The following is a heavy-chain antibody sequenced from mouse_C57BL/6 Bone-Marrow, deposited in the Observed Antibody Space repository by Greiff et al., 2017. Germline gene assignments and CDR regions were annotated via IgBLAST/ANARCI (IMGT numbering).Heavy chain of an antibody. D-gene: IGHD2-2*01. CDR3: ARAGILWLRRAWFAY. V-gene: IGHV1-53*01. CDR1: GYTFTSYW. CDR2: IIPSNGGT. Sequence: QVQLQQPGTELVKPGASVKLSCKASGYTFTSYWMHWVKQRPGQGLEWIGNIIPSNGGTNYNEKFKSKATLTVDKSSSTAYMQLSSLTSEDSAVYYCARAGILWLRRAWFAYWGQGTLVTVSA. J-gene: IGHJ3*01.